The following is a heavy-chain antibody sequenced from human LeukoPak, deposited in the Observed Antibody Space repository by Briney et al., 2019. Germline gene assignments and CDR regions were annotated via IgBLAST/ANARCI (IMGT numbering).Heavy chain of an antibody. Sequence: PSETLSLTCTVPGGSISSYYWSWIRQPAGKGLEWIGRIYTSGSTNYNPSLKSRVTMSVDTSKNQFSLKLSSVTAADTAVYYCARDAIVVVPAASAGYYGTDVWGQGTTVTVSS. D-gene: IGHD2-2*01. J-gene: IGHJ6*02. CDR1: GGSISSYY. CDR3: ARDAIVVVPAASAGYYGTDV. V-gene: IGHV4-4*07. CDR2: IYTSGST.